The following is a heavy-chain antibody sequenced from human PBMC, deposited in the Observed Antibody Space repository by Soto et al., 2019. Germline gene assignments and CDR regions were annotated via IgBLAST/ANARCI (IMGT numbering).Heavy chain of an antibody. Sequence: ASVKVSCKASGYTFTSYAMHWVRQAPGQRLEWMGWINAGNGNTKYSQKFQDRVTITRDTSASTAYMELSSLTSEDRAVYYCARRNNSGPLDYWGQGTLVTVSS. V-gene: IGHV1-3*01. CDR3: ARRNNSGPLDY. D-gene: IGHD3-22*01. CDR1: GYTFTSYA. CDR2: INAGNGNT. J-gene: IGHJ4*02.